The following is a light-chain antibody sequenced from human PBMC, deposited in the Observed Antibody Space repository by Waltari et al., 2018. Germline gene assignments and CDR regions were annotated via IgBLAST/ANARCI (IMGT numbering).Light chain of an antibody. CDR1: GRDVGDYNF. Sequence: QSALTQPRSVSGSPGQSVTISCTGTGRDVGDYNFVSWYQQHPGKAPKLVIYDVTKLPSRAPDHFSCSRSGTSASLTVSGLQPEGEADYYSCSYAGTWGFGGGTKLTVL. CDR2: DVT. CDR3: CSYAGTWG. V-gene: IGLV2-11*01. J-gene: IGLJ3*02.